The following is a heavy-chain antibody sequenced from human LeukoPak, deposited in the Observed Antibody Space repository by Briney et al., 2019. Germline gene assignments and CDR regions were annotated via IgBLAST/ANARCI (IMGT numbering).Heavy chain of an antibody. V-gene: IGHV3-49*04. CDR2: IRSKSYGGST. Sequence: GGSLRLSCTASGFIFGDYSLSWVRQAPGKGLEWISFIRSKSYGGSTEYAASVKGRFTFSRDDSKRIAYLQMNSLRKDDTAVYYCTRFGAGGGGDYFDYWGRGTLVTVSS. CDR1: GFIFGDYS. J-gene: IGHJ4*02. CDR3: TRFGAGGGGDYFDY. D-gene: IGHD3-10*01.